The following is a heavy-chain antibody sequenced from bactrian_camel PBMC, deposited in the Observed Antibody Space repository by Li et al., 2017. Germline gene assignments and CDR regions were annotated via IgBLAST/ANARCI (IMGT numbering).Heavy chain of an antibody. CDR1: RFTYDAVC. J-gene: IGHJ6*01. CDR3: AARGPYCYTKLSVRDFTY. D-gene: IGHD2*01. CDR2: IDSDGDA. Sequence: HVQLVESGGGTVQAGGSLRLKCAASRFTYDAVCMAWFRQVPGKEREGVAAIDSDGDAKYADSVKDRFTISLDNADNTLYLQMNSLKPEDTAMYYCAARGPYCYTKLSVRDFTYWGQGTQVTVS. V-gene: IGHV3S1*01.